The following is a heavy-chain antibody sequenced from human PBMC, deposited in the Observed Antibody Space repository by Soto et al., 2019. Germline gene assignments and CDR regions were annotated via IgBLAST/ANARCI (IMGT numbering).Heavy chain of an antibody. V-gene: IGHV3-53*01. D-gene: IGHD2-15*01. J-gene: IGHJ4*02. CDR2: VSRGGST. CDR1: GVAVTLKK. CDR3: GKRRGAGGHFDY. Sequence: SGVAVTLKKMGWVRQAPGKGLECVSVVSRGGSTHYADSVTGRFIVSRDNSKNTVSLQMNSLRADDTAVYYCGKRRGAGGHFDYWGKGARVTVS.